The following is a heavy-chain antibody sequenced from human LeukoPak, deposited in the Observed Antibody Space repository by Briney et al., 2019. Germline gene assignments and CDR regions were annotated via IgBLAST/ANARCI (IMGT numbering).Heavy chain of an antibody. D-gene: IGHD2-2*02. CDR1: GGTFSSYA. V-gene: IGHV1-69*13. CDR3: ARDQYCSSTSCDNDAFDI. J-gene: IGHJ3*02. CDR2: IIPIFGTA. Sequence: SVKVSCKASGGTFSSYAISWVRQAPGQGLEWMGGIIPIFGTANYAQKFQGRVTITADESTSTAYMELSSLRSEDTAVYYCARDQYCSSTSCDNDAFDIWGQGTMVTVSS.